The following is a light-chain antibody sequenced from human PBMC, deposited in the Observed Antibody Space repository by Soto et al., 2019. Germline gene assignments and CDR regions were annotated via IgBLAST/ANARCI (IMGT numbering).Light chain of an antibody. V-gene: IGLV2-14*01. CDR1: SSDVGGYNY. CDR2: DVS. J-gene: IGLJ2*01. Sequence: QSVRTQPASVSGSPGQSITISCTGTSSDVGGYNYVSWYQQHPGKAPKLMIYDVSNRPSGVSNRFSGSKSGNTASLTISGLQAEDEADYYCSSYTSSSPLFGGGTKVTVL. CDR3: SSYTSSSPL.